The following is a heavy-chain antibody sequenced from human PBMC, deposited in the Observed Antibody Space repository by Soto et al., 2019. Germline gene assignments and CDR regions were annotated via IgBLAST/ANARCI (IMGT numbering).Heavy chain of an antibody. D-gene: IGHD5-12*01. V-gene: IGHV1-69*01. Sequence: QVQLVQSGAEVKKPGSSVKVSGKASGVTFSSYAISWVRQAPGQGLEWMGGIIPIFGTANYAQKFQGRVTITEDESTITAYMELSSLRSEDTAVYYCAMDRVKIFSGYGPPYYYYYGMDVWCQGTTVAVSS. CDR1: GVTFSSYA. CDR3: AMDRVKIFSGYGPPYYYYYGMDV. J-gene: IGHJ6*02. CDR2: IIPIFGTA.